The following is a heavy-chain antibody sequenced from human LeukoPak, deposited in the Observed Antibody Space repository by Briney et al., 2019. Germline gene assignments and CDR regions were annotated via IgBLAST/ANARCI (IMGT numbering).Heavy chain of an antibody. CDR1: GFTFRSYA. CDR2: ISGSGGST. D-gene: IGHD3-22*01. Sequence: GGSLRLSCAASGFTFRSYAMSWVRQAPGKGLEWVSAISGSGGSTYYADSVKGRFTISRDNSKNTLYLQMNSLRAEDTAVYYCAKGFATYYYDSSDYVDFWGQGTLVTVSS. V-gene: IGHV3-23*01. CDR3: AKGFATYYYDSSDYVDF. J-gene: IGHJ4*02.